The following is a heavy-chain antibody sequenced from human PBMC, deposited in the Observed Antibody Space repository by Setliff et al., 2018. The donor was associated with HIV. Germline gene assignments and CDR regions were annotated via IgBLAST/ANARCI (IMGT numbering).Heavy chain of an antibody. J-gene: IGHJ4*02. D-gene: IGHD6-19*01. CDR1: GGSISSSSYY. CDR2: MYYTGST. Sequence: SETLSLTCTVSGGSISSSSYYWARIRQPPGKGLEWIGSMYYTGSTYYNPSLKSRVTISIDTSKNQFSLKLNSVTAADTAMYYCARDGGSSGWYFVLGYSDYWGPGTLVTVS. CDR3: ARDGGSSGWYFVLGYSDY. V-gene: IGHV4-39*02.